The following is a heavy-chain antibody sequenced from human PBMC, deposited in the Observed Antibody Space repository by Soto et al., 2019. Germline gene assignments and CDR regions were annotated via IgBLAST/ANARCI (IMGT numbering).Heavy chain of an antibody. D-gene: IGHD2-21*02. Sequence: PSQTISLTCAISGDSVSSNSAAWNWIRQSPSRGLEWLGRAYYRSQWYYDSAVSVRSRITVIPDTSKNQFSLQLNSVTPEDTAVYYSTQQKGDSRTYNGIDVWGQGTTVTVSS. CDR2: AYYRSQWYY. CDR3: TQQKGDSRTYNGIDV. J-gene: IGHJ6*02. V-gene: IGHV6-1*01. CDR1: GDSVSSNSAA.